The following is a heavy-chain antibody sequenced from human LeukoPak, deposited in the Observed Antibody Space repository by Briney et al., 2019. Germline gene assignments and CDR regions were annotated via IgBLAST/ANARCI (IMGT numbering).Heavy chain of an antibody. D-gene: IGHD2-2*01. CDR1: GGSISSGGYY. CDR3: ARSQDIIAVPAALPVR. Sequence: SQTLSLTCTVPGGSISSGGYYWSWIRQHPGKGLEWLGYIYYSGSTYYNPSLKSRVTISVDTSKNQFSLNLSSVTAADTAVYYCARSQDIIAVPAALPVRWGQGTLVTVSS. CDR2: IYYSGST. J-gene: IGHJ4*02. V-gene: IGHV4-31*03.